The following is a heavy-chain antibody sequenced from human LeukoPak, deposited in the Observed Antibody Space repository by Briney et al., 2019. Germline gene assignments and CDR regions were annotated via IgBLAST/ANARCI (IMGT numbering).Heavy chain of an antibody. CDR1: GGSFSGYY. Sequence: SETLTLTCAVYGGSFSGYYWSWIRQPPGKGLEWIGEINHSGSTNYNPSLKSRVTISVDTSKNQFSLKLSSVTAADTAVYYCARAAAGDYWGQGTLVTVSS. CDR2: INHSGST. V-gene: IGHV4-34*01. CDR3: ARAAAGDY. J-gene: IGHJ4*02. D-gene: IGHD6-13*01.